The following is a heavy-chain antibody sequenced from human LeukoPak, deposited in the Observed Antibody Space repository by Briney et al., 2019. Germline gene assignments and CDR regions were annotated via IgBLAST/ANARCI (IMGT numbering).Heavy chain of an antibody. CDR3: ARRRTGSYSDY. D-gene: IGHD3/OR15-3a*01. J-gene: IGHJ4*02. V-gene: IGHV4-39*01. Sequence: SETLSLTCTVSGDSISSSTYYWGWIRQPPGKGLEGIGRINNGGNTYYNPSLKSPVTLSVDTSKNQFSLKLSSVTAAATAVYYCARRRTGSYSDYWGQGTLVTVSS. CDR2: INNGGNT. CDR1: GDSISSSTYY.